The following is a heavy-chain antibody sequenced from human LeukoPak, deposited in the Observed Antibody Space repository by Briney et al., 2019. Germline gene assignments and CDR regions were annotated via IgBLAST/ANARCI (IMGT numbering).Heavy chain of an antibody. Sequence: GGSLRLSCAASGFTFSSYAMSWVRQAPGKGPEWVSAISGSGGSTYYADSVKGRFTISRDNSKNTLYLQMNSLRAEDTAVYYCAKDLRGYSYGQSWGQGTLVTVSS. D-gene: IGHD5-18*01. J-gene: IGHJ5*02. V-gene: IGHV3-23*01. CDR1: GFTFSSYA. CDR3: AKDLRGYSYGQS. CDR2: ISGSGGST.